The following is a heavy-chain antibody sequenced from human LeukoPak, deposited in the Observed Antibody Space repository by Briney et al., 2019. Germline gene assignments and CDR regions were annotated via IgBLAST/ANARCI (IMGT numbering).Heavy chain of an antibody. CDR3: ARDSSGDYWYFGL. CDR2: INPNSGGT. V-gene: IGHV1-2*02. CDR1: GYTFTGYY. J-gene: IGHJ2*01. Sequence: ASVKVSCKASGYTFTGYYIHWVRQAPGQGLEWMGWINPNSGGTHYAQKFQGRVTMTRDTSISTAYMELSTLRSDDTAVYYCARDSSGDYWYFGLWGRGTLVTVSS. D-gene: IGHD4-17*01.